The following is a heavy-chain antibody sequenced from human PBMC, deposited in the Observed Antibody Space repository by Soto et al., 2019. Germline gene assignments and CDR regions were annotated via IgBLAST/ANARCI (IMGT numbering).Heavy chain of an antibody. J-gene: IGHJ6*01. CDR3: ARDLAYCGGDCYSRSYYYGMDV. CDR1: GFTFSSYG. D-gene: IGHD2-21*02. Sequence: QVQLVESGGGVVQPGRSLRLSCAASGFTFSSYGMHWVRQAPGKGLEWVAVIWYDGSNKYYADSVKGRFTISRDNSKNTLYLQMNSLRAEDTAVYYCARDLAYCGGDCYSRSYYYGMDVW. V-gene: IGHV3-33*01. CDR2: IWYDGSNK.